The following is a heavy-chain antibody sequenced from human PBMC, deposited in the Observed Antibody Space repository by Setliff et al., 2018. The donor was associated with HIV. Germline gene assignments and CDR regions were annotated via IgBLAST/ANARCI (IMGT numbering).Heavy chain of an antibody. CDR2: INPSGGST. CDR1: GYTFTRYY. V-gene: IGHV1-46*01. D-gene: IGHD6-6*01. Sequence: ASVKVSCKASGYTFTRYYIHWVRQAPGQGLEWMGIINPSGGSTSYAQRFQGRVTMTRDTSTSTVYMELSSLRSEDTAVYYCARWYGFHSSSSVLGFWGQGTLVTVSS. CDR3: ARWYGFHSSSSVLGF. J-gene: IGHJ4*02.